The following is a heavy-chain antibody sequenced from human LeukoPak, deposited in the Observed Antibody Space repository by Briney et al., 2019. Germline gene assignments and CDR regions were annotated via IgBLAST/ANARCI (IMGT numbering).Heavy chain of an antibody. CDR1: GFPFTTYA. Sequence: PGGSLRLSCAASGFPFTTYAMSWVRQAPGKGLEWDSAISGSDGGTHYADSVKGRFTSSRDNSNDTLYLQMNSLRADDTAVYYCARLRNTMTTPRFDYWGQGTLVTVSS. D-gene: IGHD4-17*01. CDR3: ARLRNTMTTPRFDY. CDR2: ISGSDGGT. V-gene: IGHV3-23*01. J-gene: IGHJ4*02.